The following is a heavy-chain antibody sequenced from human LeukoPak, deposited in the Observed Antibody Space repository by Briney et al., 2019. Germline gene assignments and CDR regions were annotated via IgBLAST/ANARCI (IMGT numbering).Heavy chain of an antibody. V-gene: IGHV4-34*01. CDR1: GGSFSGYY. J-gene: IGHJ4*02. D-gene: IGHD7-27*01. CDR3: ARVRATGAHDY. Sequence: PSETLSLTCAVYGGSFSGYYRSWIRQPPGKGLEWIGEINHSGSTNYNPSLKSRVTISVDTSKNQFSLKLSSMTAADTAVYYCARVRATGAHDYWGQGTLVTVSS. CDR2: INHSGST.